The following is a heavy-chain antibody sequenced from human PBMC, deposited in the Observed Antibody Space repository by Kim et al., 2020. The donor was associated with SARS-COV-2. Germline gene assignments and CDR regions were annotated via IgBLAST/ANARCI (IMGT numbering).Heavy chain of an antibody. CDR2: INTDGTYA. J-gene: IGHJ4*02. CDR1: GFSFSSNW. V-gene: IGHV3-74*01. D-gene: IGHD1-26*01. CDR3: VSGIVGGTVY. Sequence: GGSLRLSCAASGFSFSSNWMHWVRQAPGKGLVLVARINTDGTYANYADSVKGRFTISRDNAKNTLYLQMDSLRAEDTAVYSCVSGIVGGTVYWGQGTLITVSS.